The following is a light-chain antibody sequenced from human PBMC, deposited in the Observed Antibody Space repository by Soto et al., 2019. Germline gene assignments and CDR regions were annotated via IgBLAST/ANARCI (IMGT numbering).Light chain of an antibody. CDR2: AAS. CDR1: QGISNY. J-gene: IGKJ4*01. V-gene: IGKV1-27*01. CDR3: QKYNSAPLT. Sequence: DIHITQSPSSLSASVGDRVTITCRASQGISNYLAWYQQKPGKVPKLLICAASTLQSGVPSRFSGSGSGTDFTLTISRLQPEDVATDYCQKYNSAPLTFGGGTKVEIK.